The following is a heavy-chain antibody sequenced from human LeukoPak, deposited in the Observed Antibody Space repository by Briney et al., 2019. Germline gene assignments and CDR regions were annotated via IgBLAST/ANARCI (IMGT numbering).Heavy chain of an antibody. CDR1: GFTFSSYA. CDR2: ISSSSSTI. CDR3: ARDLVLPSPFGAFDI. V-gene: IGHV3-48*01. Sequence: GGSLRLSCAASGFTFSSYAMHWVRQAPGKGLEWVSYISSSSSTIYYADSVKGRFTISRDNAKNSLYLQMNSLRAEDTAVYYCARDLVLPSPFGAFDIWGQGTMVTVSS. J-gene: IGHJ3*02. D-gene: IGHD6-6*01.